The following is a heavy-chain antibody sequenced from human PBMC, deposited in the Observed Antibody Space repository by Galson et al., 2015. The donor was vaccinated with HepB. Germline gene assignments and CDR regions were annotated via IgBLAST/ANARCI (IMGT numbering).Heavy chain of an antibody. CDR2: IYYSGST. V-gene: IGHV4-39*01. D-gene: IGHD6-13*01. J-gene: IGHJ4*02. CDR1: GASISSSPYY. CDR3: TVTMWSRIAAGDTGYY. Sequence: SLTCAVSGASISSSPYYWGWIRQPPGKGLEWIGNIYYSGSTYYNPSLKSRVTISVDTSKNQFSLKLSSVTAADTAVYYCTVTMWSRIAAGDTGYYWGQGTLVTVSS.